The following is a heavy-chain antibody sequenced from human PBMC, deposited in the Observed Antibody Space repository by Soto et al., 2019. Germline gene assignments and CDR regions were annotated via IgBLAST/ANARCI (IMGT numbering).Heavy chain of an antibody. CDR2: ISYDGTNK. V-gene: IGHV3-30-3*01. J-gene: IGHJ5*02. Sequence: QVQLVESGGGVVQPGRSLRLSCAASGFSFSISPMHWVRQAPGKGPEWVALISYDGTNKFYADSVKGRFTISRDNSRSTLYLQVDSLRHEDAAVYYCARDPKTSGGQHWAFNYFDTWGQRPLVTVAS. D-gene: IGHD7-27*01. CDR3: ARDPKTSGGQHWAFNYFDT. CDR1: GFSFSISP.